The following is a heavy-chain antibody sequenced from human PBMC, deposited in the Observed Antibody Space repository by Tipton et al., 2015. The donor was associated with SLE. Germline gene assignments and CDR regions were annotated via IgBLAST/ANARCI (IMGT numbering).Heavy chain of an antibody. CDR3: ARTKLRYFDWPYNWVDP. Sequence: TLSLTCTVSGGSISSYYWSWIRQPPGKGLEWIGYIYYSGSTNYNPSLKSRVTISVDTSKNQFSLKLSSVTAADTALYYCARTKLRYFDWPYNWVDPWGQGTLVPVSS. D-gene: IGHD3-9*01. CDR2: IYYSGST. J-gene: IGHJ5*02. V-gene: IGHV4-59*12. CDR1: GGSISSYY.